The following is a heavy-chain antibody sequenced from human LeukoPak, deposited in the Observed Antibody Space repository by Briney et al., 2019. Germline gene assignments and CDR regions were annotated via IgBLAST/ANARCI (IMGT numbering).Heavy chain of an antibody. V-gene: IGHV3-21*01. Sequence: PGGSLRLSCAASGFTFSSYSMNWVRQAPGKGLEWVSSISSSSSYIYYADSVKGRFTISRDNAKNSLYLQMNSLRAEDTAVYYCARDRQDYVWGSYRYRRGFDYWGQGTLVTVSS. CDR2: ISSSSSYI. CDR3: ARDRQDYVWGSYRYRRGFDY. CDR1: GFTFSSYS. D-gene: IGHD3-16*02. J-gene: IGHJ4*02.